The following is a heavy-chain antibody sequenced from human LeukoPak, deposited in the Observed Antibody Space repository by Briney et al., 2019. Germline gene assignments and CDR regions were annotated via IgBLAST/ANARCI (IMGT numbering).Heavy chain of an antibody. D-gene: IGHD3-16*02. Sequence: GGSLRLSCAASGFTFSNAWLSWVRQAPGKGLEWVGRIKSKTDGGTTDYAAPVKGRFTISRDDSKNTLYLQMNSLRTEDTAVYYCTTDRYGNAFDIWGQGTMVTVSS. CDR1: GFTFSNAW. CDR3: TTDRYGNAFDI. V-gene: IGHV3-15*01. J-gene: IGHJ3*02. CDR2: IKSKTDGGTT.